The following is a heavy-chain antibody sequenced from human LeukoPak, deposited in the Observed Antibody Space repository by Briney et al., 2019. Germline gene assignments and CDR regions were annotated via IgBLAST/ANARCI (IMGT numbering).Heavy chain of an antibody. J-gene: IGHJ4*02. D-gene: IGHD2/OR15-2a*01. Sequence: SETLSLTCTVSGGSISSYYWSWIRQPPGQGLEWIGDIYYIGGTTYNPSLKSRVTISVDTSKNQFSLTLSSVTAADTAVYYCARDTSVLIGKQYYFDYWGQGTLVTVSS. V-gene: IGHV4-59*01. CDR2: IYYIGGT. CDR1: GGSISSYY. CDR3: ARDTSVLIGKQYYFDY.